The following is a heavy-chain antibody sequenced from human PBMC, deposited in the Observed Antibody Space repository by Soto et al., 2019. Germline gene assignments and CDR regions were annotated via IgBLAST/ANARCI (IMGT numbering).Heavy chain of an antibody. V-gene: IGHV6-1*01. CDR1: GDTVSSNSVA. CDR2: TYYRSRWYS. Sequence: SQTLSLTCVGSGDTVSSNSVAWNWVRQSPSRGLEWLGRTYYRSRWYSDYAVSVRSRIDINADTSKNQVSLQLNSVTPEDTAVCYCARSEEDSDYYFYGMDVWGRGTTVTVS. D-gene: IGHD2-15*01. CDR3: ARSEEDSDYYFYGMDV. J-gene: IGHJ6*04.